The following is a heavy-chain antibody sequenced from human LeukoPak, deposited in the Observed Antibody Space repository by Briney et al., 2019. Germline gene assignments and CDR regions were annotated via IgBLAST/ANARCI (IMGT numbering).Heavy chain of an antibody. CDR3: ARDLTDTASSDDY. V-gene: IGHV1-2*02. J-gene: IGHJ4*02. D-gene: IGHD5-18*01. Sequence: GASVKVSCKASGYTFTGYYMHWVRQAPGQGLEWMGWINPNSGGTNYAQKFQGRVTMTRDTSISTAYMELSRLRSDDTAVYYCARDLTDTASSDDYWGQGTLVTVSS. CDR2: INPNSGGT. CDR1: GYTFTGYY.